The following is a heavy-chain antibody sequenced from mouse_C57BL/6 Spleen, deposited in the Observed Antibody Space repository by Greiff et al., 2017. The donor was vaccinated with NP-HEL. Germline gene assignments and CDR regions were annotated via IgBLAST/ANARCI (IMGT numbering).Heavy chain of an antibody. CDR1: GYTFTDYE. J-gene: IGHJ3*01. V-gene: IGHV1-15*01. CDR2: IDPETGGT. CDR3: TRPLGRGAWFAY. D-gene: IGHD4-1*01. Sequence: QVQLKQSGAELVRPGASVTLSCKASGYTFTDYEMHWVKQTPVHGLEWIGAIDPETGGTAYNQKFKGKAILTADKSSSTAYMELRSLTSEDSAVYYCTRPLGRGAWFAYWGQGTLVTVSA.